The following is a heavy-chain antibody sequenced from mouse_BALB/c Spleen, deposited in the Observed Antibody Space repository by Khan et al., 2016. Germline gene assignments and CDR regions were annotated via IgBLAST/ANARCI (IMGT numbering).Heavy chain of an antibody. V-gene: IGHV3-2*02. CDR1: GYSITSDYA. D-gene: IGHD2-4*01. CDR2: ISYSGST. J-gene: IGHJ4*01. Sequence: EVQLQESGPGLVKPSQSLSLTCTVTGYSITSDYAWNWIRQFPGNKLEWMGYISYSGSTSYNPSLKSRISITRDTSKNQFFLQLNSVTTEDTATYYCARRDDYDGYYAMDYWGQGTSVTVSS. CDR3: ARRDDYDGYYAMDY.